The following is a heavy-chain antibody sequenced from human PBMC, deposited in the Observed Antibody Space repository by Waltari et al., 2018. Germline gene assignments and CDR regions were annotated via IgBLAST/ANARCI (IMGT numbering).Heavy chain of an antibody. CDR1: GGSLSSSNW. Sequence: QVQLQESGPGLVKPSGTLSLTCAVSGGSLSSSNWWSWVHQPPGKGLEWIGEIYHSGSTNYNPSLKSRVTISVDKSKNQFSLKLSSVTAADTAVYYCAGAEEGIAAAFDYWGQGTLVTVSS. J-gene: IGHJ4*02. D-gene: IGHD6-13*01. CDR2: IYHSGST. V-gene: IGHV4-4*02. CDR3: AGAEEGIAAAFDY.